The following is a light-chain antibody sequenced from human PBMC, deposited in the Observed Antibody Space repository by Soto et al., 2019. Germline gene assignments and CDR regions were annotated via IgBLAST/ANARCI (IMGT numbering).Light chain of an antibody. CDR3: LQYSSHSWT. CDR1: RSISDR. Sequence: DIQMTQSPSTLSASVGDRVTITCRASRSISDRLAWYQQKPGNAPELLIFDASSLKSGVPSRFSGSGSGTEFTLTISRLQPDDVATYYCLQYSSHSWTFGQGTKVEIK. V-gene: IGKV1-5*01. CDR2: DAS. J-gene: IGKJ1*01.